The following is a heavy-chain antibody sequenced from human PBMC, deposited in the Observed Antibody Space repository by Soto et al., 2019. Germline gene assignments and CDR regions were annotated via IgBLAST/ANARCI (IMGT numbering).Heavy chain of an antibody. CDR2: ISTTSSSI. D-gene: IGHD3-3*01. J-gene: IGHJ4*02. Sequence: GGSLRLSCAASGFTFSSYSMNWVRQAPGKGLEWISYISTTSSSIYYADSVKGRFTISRDNAKNSLFLQMNSLRDEDTAVYYCARKGVAFDYWGQGALVTVSS. CDR3: ARKGVAFDY. CDR1: GFTFSSYS. V-gene: IGHV3-48*02.